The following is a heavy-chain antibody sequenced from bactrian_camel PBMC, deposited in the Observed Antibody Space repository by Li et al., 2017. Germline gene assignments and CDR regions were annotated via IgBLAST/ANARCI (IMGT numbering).Heavy chain of an antibody. Sequence: DVQLVESGGGLVQPGGSLRLSCAASGFTFSSAGAGMSWVRQAPGKEREGVATINRYGSTSYADSVKGRFTISRANTMNTAYLQMDSLKSEDTAQYYCVALAWGFNYWGQGTQVTVS. V-gene: IGHV3S67*01. CDR1: GFTFSSAG. D-gene: IGHD1*01. CDR2: INRYGST. J-gene: IGHJ4*01. CDR3: VALAWGFNY.